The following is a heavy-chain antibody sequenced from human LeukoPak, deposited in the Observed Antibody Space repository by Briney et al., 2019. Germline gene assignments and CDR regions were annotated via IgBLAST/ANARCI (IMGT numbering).Heavy chain of an antibody. Sequence: PGGSLRLPCAASGFTFSSYALTWVRQAPGKGLEWVSAISGNGGSTNYADSVKGRFTISRDNSKNTLYLQVNSLRAEDTAVCYCAKYRSAWSFDYWGQGTLVTVSS. D-gene: IGHD6-13*01. V-gene: IGHV3-23*01. CDR3: AKYRSAWSFDY. CDR2: ISGNGGST. CDR1: GFTFSSYA. J-gene: IGHJ4*02.